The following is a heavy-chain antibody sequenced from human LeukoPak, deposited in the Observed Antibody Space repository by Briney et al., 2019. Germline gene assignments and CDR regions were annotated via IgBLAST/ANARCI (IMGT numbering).Heavy chain of an antibody. D-gene: IGHD6-19*01. CDR1: GFTFSSYG. Sequence: GGSLRLSCAASGFTFSSYGMGWVRQAPGKGLEWVSAISGSGGSTYYGDSVKGRFTISRDNSKNTLYLQMNSLRAEDTAEYYCAKDRQYSSGAGLDYWGQGSLVTVSS. CDR3: AKDRQYSSGAGLDY. J-gene: IGHJ4*02. CDR2: ISGSGGST. V-gene: IGHV3-23*01.